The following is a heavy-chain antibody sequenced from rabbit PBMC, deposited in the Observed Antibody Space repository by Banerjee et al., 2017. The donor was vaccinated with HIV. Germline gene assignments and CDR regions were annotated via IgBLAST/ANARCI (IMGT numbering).Heavy chain of an antibody. J-gene: IGHJ4*01. CDR1: GFDFSSYG. V-gene: IGHV1S47*01. Sequence: QEQLVESGGGLVQPGGSLKLSCKASGFDFSSYGVSWVRQAPGKGLEWIGSIYGDKGRPYYASWVSGRFTISSDNAQNTVDLQMNSLTAADTATYFCARIDPRYYTSGWDYFNLWGPGTLVTVS. CDR3: ARIDPRYYTSGWDYFNL. CDR2: IYGDKGRP. D-gene: IGHD4-1*01.